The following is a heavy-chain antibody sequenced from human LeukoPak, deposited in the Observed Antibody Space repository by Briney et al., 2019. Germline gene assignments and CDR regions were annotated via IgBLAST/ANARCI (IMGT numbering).Heavy chain of an antibody. CDR1: GGSFSGYY. D-gene: IGHD5-12*01. V-gene: IGHV4-34*01. CDR2: INHSGST. CDR3: ARGGWLRPFDY. J-gene: IGHJ4*02. Sequence: TSETLSLTCAVYGGSFSGYYWSWIRQPPGKGLEWIGEINHSGSTNYIPSLKSRVTISVDTSKNQFSLKLSSVTAADTAVYYCARGGWLRPFDYWGQGTLVTVSS.